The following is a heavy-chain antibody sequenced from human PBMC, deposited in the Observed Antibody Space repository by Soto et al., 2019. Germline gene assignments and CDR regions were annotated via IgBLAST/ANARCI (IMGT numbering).Heavy chain of an antibody. D-gene: IGHD2-8*01. Sequence: PSETLSLTXTVSGGSISSGDYYWSWIRQPPGKGLEWIGYIYYSGSTYYNPSLKSRVTISVDTSKNQFSLKLSSVTAADTAVYYCARDVRRDYYGMDVWGQGTTVTVSS. V-gene: IGHV4-30-4*01. CDR2: IYYSGST. CDR3: ARDVRRDYYGMDV. CDR1: GGSISSGDYY. J-gene: IGHJ6*02.